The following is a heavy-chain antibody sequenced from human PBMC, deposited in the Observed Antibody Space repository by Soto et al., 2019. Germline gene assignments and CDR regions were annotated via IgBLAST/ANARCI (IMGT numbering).Heavy chain of an antibody. V-gene: IGHV3-30-3*01. CDR2: ISYDGSDK. D-gene: IGHD1-26*01. CDR1: GFNFTSYA. J-gene: IGHJ4*02. Sequence: QVQLVQSGGGVVQPGRSLRLSCAASGFNFTSYAMHWVRQAPGKGLAWVAVISYDGSDKYYADSAKGRFTISRDNSKKTLYLQMNSLRTDDTAVYYCARGGIRVGWGQGTLVTVSS. CDR3: ARGGIRVG.